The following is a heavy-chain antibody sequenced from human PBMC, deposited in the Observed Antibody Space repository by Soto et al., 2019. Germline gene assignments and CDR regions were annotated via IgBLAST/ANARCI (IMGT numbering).Heavy chain of an antibody. J-gene: IGHJ4*02. D-gene: IGHD5-18*01. CDR3: ARDRGYSYGFDY. CDR2: ISAYNGNT. Sequence: VSVKVSCKASGYTFTSYYMHWVRQAPGQGLEWMGRISAYNGNTNYAQKLQGRVTMTTDTSTSTAYMELRSLRSDDTAVYYCARDRGYSYGFDYWGQGTLVTVSS. V-gene: IGHV1-18*04. CDR1: GYTFTSYY.